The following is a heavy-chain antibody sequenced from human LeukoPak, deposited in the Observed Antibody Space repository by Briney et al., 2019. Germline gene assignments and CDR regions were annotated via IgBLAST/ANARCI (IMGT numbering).Heavy chain of an antibody. CDR1: GVPFSNYY. Sequence: PSETLSLTCAVSGVPFSNYYWSWVRQSPTKGLEWIGEINHSGYTNYYPSLKSRVTISIDTSKNQFSLMLTSVTAADTAVYYCTRAVAGHPDWGQGTLVTVSS. V-gene: IGHV4-34*01. J-gene: IGHJ4*02. CDR2: INHSGYT. CDR3: TRAVAGHPD. D-gene: IGHD6-19*01.